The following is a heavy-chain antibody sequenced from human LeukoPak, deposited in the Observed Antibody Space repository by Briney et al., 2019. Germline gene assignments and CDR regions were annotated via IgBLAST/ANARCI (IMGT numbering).Heavy chain of an antibody. V-gene: IGHV1-2*04. CDR3: AASRTDLFDY. CDR1: GYTFTGYY. J-gene: IGHJ4*02. Sequence: ASVKVSCKASGYTFTGYYMHWVRQAPGQGLEWLGWINPNSGGTNYAQKFQGWVTMTRDTSISTAYMGLSRLRSDDTAVYYCAASRTDLFDYWGQGTLVTVSS. CDR2: INPNSGGT.